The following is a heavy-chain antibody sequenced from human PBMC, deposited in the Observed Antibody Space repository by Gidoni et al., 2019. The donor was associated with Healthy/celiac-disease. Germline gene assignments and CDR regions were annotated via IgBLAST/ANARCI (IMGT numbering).Heavy chain of an antibody. Sequence: QLQLQESGPGPVEPSETPSPTCPVPGCSHSSSSYYWGWIRQPPGKGLEWIGSIYYSGSTYYNPSLKSRVTISVDTSKNQFSLKLSSVTAADTAVYYCARGVRAAAGPFDYWGQGTLVTVSS. CDR2: IYYSGST. J-gene: IGHJ4*02. V-gene: IGHV4-39*07. D-gene: IGHD6-13*01. CDR1: GCSHSSSSYY. CDR3: ARGVRAAAGPFDY.